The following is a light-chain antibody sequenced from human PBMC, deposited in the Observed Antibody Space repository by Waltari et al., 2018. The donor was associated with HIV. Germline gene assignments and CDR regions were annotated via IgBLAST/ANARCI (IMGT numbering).Light chain of an antibody. CDR1: TGSTAGNF. CDR2: DDN. Sequence: NFMLTLPHSVSDSPGKPVTISSTRSTGSTAGNFVQWYLHPPGHDPTTVIYDDNQRPSGVPDRFSGSIDSSSNSASLTISGLKKEDEADYYCQSYDSSNQVVFGGGTKLTVL. CDR3: QSYDSSNQVV. V-gene: IGLV6-57*04. J-gene: IGLJ2*01.